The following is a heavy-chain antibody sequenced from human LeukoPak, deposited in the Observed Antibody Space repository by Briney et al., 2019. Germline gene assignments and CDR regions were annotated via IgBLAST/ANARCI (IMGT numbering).Heavy chain of an antibody. V-gene: IGHV3-23*01. CDR1: GFTFSSYA. D-gene: IGHD2-21*01. Sequence: PGGSLRLSCAASGFTFSSYAMSWVRQAPGKGLEWVSSISGSGESTYYVDSVKGRFTISRDNSKNTLYLQMNSLRAEDTAVYYCALCCSGGDCYSIGGAFDIWGQGTMLTVSS. CDR3: ALCCSGGDCYSIGGAFDI. J-gene: IGHJ3*02. CDR2: ISGSGEST.